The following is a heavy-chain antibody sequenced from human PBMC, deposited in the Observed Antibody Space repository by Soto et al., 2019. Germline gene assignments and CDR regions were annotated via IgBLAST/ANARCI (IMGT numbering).Heavy chain of an antibody. J-gene: IGHJ6*02. V-gene: IGHV3-30*18. D-gene: IGHD6-19*01. CDR2: ISYDGSNK. CDR3: AKGGYSSGWLPNYYYGMDV. Sequence: QVQLVESGGGVVQPGRSLRLSCAASGFTFSSYGMHWVRQAPGKGLEWVAVISYDGSNKYYADSVKGRFTISRDNSKNTLYLQMNSLRAEDTAVYHCAKGGYSSGWLPNYYYGMDVWGQGTTVTVSS. CDR1: GFTFSSYG.